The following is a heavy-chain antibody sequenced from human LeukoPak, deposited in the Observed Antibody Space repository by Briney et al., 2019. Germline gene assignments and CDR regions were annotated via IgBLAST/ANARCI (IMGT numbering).Heavy chain of an antibody. J-gene: IGHJ6*02. D-gene: IGHD3-16*02. Sequence: PGGSLRLSCAASGSTFSSYSMNWVRQAPGKGLEWVSYISSSSSTIYYADSVKGRFTISRDNAKNSLYLQMHSLRAEDTAVYYCARLSAYYYGMDVWGQGTTVTVSS. CDR1: GSTFSSYS. CDR3: ARLSAYYYGMDV. V-gene: IGHV3-48*04. CDR2: ISSSSSTI.